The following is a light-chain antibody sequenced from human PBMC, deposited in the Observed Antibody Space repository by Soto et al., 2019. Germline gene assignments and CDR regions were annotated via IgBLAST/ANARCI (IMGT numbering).Light chain of an antibody. CDR1: SSDVGGYNY. V-gene: IGLV2-14*01. CDR3: SSYTITNTLV. CDR2: EVS. J-gene: IGLJ3*02. Sequence: QSALTQPASVSGSPGQSITISCTGTSSDVGGYNYVSWYQQHPGKAPKLMIYEVSNRPSGISSRFSGSKSGNTASLTISGLQAEDEAHYYCSSYTITNTLVFGGGTQLTVL.